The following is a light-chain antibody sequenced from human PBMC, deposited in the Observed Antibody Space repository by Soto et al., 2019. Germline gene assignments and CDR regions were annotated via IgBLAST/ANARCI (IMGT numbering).Light chain of an antibody. J-gene: IGLJ2*01. Sequence: QSALAQPPSASGSPGQSVTISCTGTSSDVGDNYVSWYQQHLGKAPKLIIYEVTLRPSGVPDRFSGSKSGNAASLTVSGLQADDEADYYCCSYAGSEGVFGGGTKVTVL. CDR2: EVT. CDR3: CSYAGSEGV. CDR1: SSDVGDNY. V-gene: IGLV2-8*01.